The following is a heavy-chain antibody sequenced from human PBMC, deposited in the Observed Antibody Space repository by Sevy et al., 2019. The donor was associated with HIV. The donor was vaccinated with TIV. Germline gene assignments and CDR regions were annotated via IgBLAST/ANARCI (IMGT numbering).Heavy chain of an antibody. D-gene: IGHD3-22*01. Sequence: GGSLRLSCAASGFTFSSYAMTWVRQAPGKGLEWVSSITGGGDTHYANSVKGRFTISRDNSKNTLYLQMNSLAAEDTAVYYCAKDRLYGTTGYYSYWGQGTLVTVSS. J-gene: IGHJ4*02. CDR3: AKDRLYGTTGYYSY. CDR2: ITGGGDT. V-gene: IGHV3-23*01. CDR1: GFTFSSYA.